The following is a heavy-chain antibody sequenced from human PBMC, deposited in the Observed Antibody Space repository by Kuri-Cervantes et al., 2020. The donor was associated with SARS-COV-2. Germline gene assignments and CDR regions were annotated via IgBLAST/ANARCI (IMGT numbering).Heavy chain of an antibody. CDR3: AKASLVGYYYYYMDV. CDR2: ISGSGGST. J-gene: IGHJ6*03. CDR1: GFTFSSYA. Sequence: GGSLRLSCAASGFTFSSYAMSWVRQALGKGLEWVSAISGSGGSTYYADSVKGRFTISRDNSKNTLYLQMNSLRAEDTAVYYCAKASLVGYYYYYMDVWGKGTTVTDSS. D-gene: IGHD1-26*01. V-gene: IGHV3-23*01.